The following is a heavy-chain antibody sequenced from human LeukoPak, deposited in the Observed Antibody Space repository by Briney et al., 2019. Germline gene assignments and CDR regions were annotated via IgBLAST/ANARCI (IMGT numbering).Heavy chain of an antibody. D-gene: IGHD4-11*01. V-gene: IGHV3-30-3*01. CDR1: GFTFSSYA. J-gene: IGHJ4*02. CDR2: ISYDGSNK. CDR3: ARGTTSGRGIMTTVLGY. Sequence: GGSLRLSCVASGFTFSSYAMHWVRQAPGKGLEWVAVISYDGSNKYYADSVKGRFTISRDNSKNTLYLQMSSLRAEDTAVYYCARGTTSGRGIMTTVLGYWGQGTLATVSS.